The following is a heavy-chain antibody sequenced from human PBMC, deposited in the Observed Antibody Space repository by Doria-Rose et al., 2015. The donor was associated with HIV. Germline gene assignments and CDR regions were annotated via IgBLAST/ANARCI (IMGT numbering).Heavy chain of an antibody. J-gene: IGHJ4*02. CDR3: ARIKSSRWYHKYYFDF. CDR1: GVSLSSPGMS. CDR2: IFSDDER. V-gene: IGHV2-26*01. D-gene: IGHD6-13*01. Sequence: QESGPVLVKPTETLTLTCTVSGVSLSSPGMSVSWIRQPPGRALEWLANIFSDDERSYKTSLTSRLTISRGTSKSQVVLTMTDMDPVDTATYYCARIKSSRWYHKYYFDFWGQGTLVIVSA.